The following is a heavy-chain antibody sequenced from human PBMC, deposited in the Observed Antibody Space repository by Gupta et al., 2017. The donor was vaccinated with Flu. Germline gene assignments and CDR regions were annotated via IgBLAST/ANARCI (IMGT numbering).Heavy chain of an antibody. CDR1: FSGAW. J-gene: IGHJ4*02. D-gene: IGHD3-9*01. CDR2: IKEDGSAK. V-gene: IGHV3-7*01. CDR3: TRDSGYDKFDY. Sequence: FSGAWMAWVQQAPGKGLEWVANIKEDGSAKNYVDSVNGRFTVSRDNAQNSLYLQMNSLRVEDTGIYYCTRDSGYDKFDYWGQGTLVTVSS.